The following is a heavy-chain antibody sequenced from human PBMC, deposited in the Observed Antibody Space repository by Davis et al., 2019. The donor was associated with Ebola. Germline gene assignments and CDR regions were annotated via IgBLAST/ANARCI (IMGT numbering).Heavy chain of an antibody. D-gene: IGHD3-10*01. V-gene: IGHV3-23*01. CDR3: AKDLPTGGRGSITMVRGVIYYGMDV. Sequence: PGGSLRLSCAASGFTFSSYAMHWVRQAPGKGLEWVSAISGSGGSTYYADSVKGRFTISRDNSKNTLYLQMNSLRAEDTAVYYCAKDLPTGGRGSITMVRGVIYYGMDVWGKGTTVTVSS. CDR1: GFTFSSYA. J-gene: IGHJ6*04. CDR2: ISGSGGST.